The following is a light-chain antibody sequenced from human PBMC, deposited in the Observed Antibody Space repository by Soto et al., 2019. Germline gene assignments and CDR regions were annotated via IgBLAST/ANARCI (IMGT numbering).Light chain of an antibody. CDR3: QQYNHWPRMLS. CDR2: DTS. CDR1: QSLTSN. V-gene: IGKV3-15*01. Sequence: EILLTQSPVTLSVSPGARATLSCRASQSLTSNLAWYQQRPGQAPSLLIYDTSTRATDVPARFSGSGSGTEFTLTIASLQSEDFAVYYCQQYNHWPRMLSFGGGTRVEL. J-gene: IGKJ4*01.